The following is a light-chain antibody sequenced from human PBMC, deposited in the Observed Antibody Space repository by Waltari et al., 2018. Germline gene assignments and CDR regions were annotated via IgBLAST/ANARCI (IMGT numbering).Light chain of an antibody. V-gene: IGLV2-14*01. CDR2: DVS. CDR3: SSYTSSSTLV. J-gene: IGLJ3*02. CDR1: SSDVGGYNY. Sequence: QSALTQPASVSGSPGQSITISCTGTSSDVGGYNYVSWYQQHPGKAPKPMIYDVSNRPSGVCNRFSGSKAGNTASLTISGLQSEDEADYYCSSYTSSSTLVFGGGTKLTVL.